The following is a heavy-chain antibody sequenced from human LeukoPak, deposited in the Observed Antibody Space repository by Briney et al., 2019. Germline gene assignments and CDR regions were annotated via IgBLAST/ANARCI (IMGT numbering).Heavy chain of an antibody. J-gene: IGHJ4*02. Sequence: SQTLSLTCTVSGGSISSGSYYWSWIRQPAGKGLEWIGRIYTSGSTNYNPSLKSRVTISVDTSKNQFSLKLSSVTAADTAVYYCARANSGVACSGGSCYTFDYWGQGTLVTVSS. V-gene: IGHV4-61*02. D-gene: IGHD2-15*01. CDR1: GGSISSGSYY. CDR2: IYTSGST. CDR3: ARANSGVACSGGSCYTFDY.